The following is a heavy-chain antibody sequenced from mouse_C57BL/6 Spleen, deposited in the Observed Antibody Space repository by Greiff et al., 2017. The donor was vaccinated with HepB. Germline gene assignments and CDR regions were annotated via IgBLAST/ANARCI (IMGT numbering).Heavy chain of an antibody. CDR2: IYPSDSET. CDR3: ARGEGDYGEWYFDV. D-gene: IGHD2-4*01. J-gene: IGHJ1*03. CDR1: GYTFTSYW. Sequence: QVQLQQPGAELVRPGSSVKLSCKASGYTFTSYWMDWVKQRPGQGLEWIGNIYPSDSETHYNQKFKDKATLTVDKSSSTAYMQLSSLTSEDSAVYYCARGEGDYGEWYFDVWGTGTTVTVSS. V-gene: IGHV1-61*01.